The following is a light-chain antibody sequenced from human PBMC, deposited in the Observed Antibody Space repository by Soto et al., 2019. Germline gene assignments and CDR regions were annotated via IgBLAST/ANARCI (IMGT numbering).Light chain of an antibody. CDR1: SANIGAGYD. J-gene: IGLJ1*01. CDR2: GNS. CDR3: QSYDSSVSGGV. Sequence: QSVLTQPPSVSGAPVQRVTISCTGSSANIGAGYDVHWYQQLPGAAPKLLIYGNSNRPSGVPDRFSGSKSGTSASLAITGLQAEDEADYSCQSYDSSVSGGVFGTGTKVTVL. V-gene: IGLV1-40*01.